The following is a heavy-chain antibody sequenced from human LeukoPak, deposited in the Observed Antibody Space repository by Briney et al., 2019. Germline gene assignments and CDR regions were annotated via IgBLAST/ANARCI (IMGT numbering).Heavy chain of an antibody. V-gene: IGHV5-51*01. CDR1: GYSFEYW. D-gene: IGHD6-6*01. Sequence: GESLKISCKGSGYSFEYWIAWVRQMPGKGLEWMGVIHPGDSDTRYSPSFQGQVTISVDESISTAYLQWGSLQASDTAMYYCARVGYSSSSGDYWGQGTLVTVSS. CDR2: IHPGDSDT. CDR3: ARVGYSSSSGDY. J-gene: IGHJ4*02.